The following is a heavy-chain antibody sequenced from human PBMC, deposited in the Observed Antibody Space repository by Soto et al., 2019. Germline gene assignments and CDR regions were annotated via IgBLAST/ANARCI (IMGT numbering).Heavy chain of an antibody. CDR1: GGSISSYY. J-gene: IGHJ4*02. V-gene: IGHV4-59*01. CDR2: IYYSGST. Sequence: SETLSLTCTVSGGSISSYYWSWIRQPPGKGLEWIGYIYYSGSTNYNPSLKSRVTISVDTSKNQFSLKLSSVTAADTAVYYCASMGYYYDSSGPFDYWGQGTLVTVSS. D-gene: IGHD3-22*01. CDR3: ASMGYYYDSSGPFDY.